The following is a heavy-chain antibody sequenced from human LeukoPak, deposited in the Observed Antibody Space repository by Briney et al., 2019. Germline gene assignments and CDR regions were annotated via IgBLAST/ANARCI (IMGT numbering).Heavy chain of an antibody. CDR3: ARDLDYGGNSVDY. CDR2: ISSSSSYI. CDR1: GFTFSSYS. J-gene: IGHJ4*02. V-gene: IGHV3-21*01. Sequence: GGSLRLSCAASGFTFSSYSMNWVRQAPGKGVEWVSSISSSSSYIYYADSVKGRFTISRDNAKNSLYLQMNSLRAEDTAVYYCARDLDYGGNSVDYWGQGTLVTVSS. D-gene: IGHD4-23*01.